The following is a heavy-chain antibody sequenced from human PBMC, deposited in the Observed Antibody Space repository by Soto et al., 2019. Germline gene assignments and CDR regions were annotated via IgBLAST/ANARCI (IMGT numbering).Heavy chain of an antibody. CDR1: GFTFSSYG. J-gene: IGHJ4*02. V-gene: IGHV3-33*01. CDR3: ARVTYYDSSGYNQRNYYFDY. D-gene: IGHD3-22*01. Sequence: QVQLVESGGGVVQPGRSLRLSCAASGFTFSSYGMHWVRQAPGKGLEWVAVIWYDGSNKYYADSVKGRFPISRDNSKNTLYLQMNSLRAEDTAVYYCARVTYYDSSGYNQRNYYFDYWGQGTLVTVSS. CDR2: IWYDGSNK.